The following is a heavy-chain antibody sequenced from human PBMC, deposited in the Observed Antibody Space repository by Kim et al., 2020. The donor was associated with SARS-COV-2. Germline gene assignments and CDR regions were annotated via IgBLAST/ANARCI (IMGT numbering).Heavy chain of an antibody. CDR3: TRDWYYYGSGCYGGYYYYGMDV. CDR2: ISSSSSTI. D-gene: IGHD3-10*01. V-gene: IGHV3-48*02. Sequence: GGSLRLSCAASGFTFSSYSMNWVRQAPGTGLEWVSYISSSSSTIYSEASMKGRFTNSRNNAKNSLSLQMNSLRDEATAVYYCTRDWYYYGSGCYGGYYYYGMDVWGQGTTVTVSS. J-gene: IGHJ6*02. CDR1: GFTFSSYS.